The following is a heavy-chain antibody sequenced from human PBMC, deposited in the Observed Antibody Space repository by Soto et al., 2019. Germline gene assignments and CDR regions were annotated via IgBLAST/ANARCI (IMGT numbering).Heavy chain of an antibody. CDR1: GYTFTGYY. CDR3: ARGLTGSFSLTAYGMDV. Sequence: QVQLVQSGAEVKKPGASVKVSCKASGYTFTGYYMHWVRQAPGQGLEWMGWINPNSGGTNYAQKFQGWVTMTRDTSISTAYMALSRLRSDDTAVYYCARGLTGSFSLTAYGMDVWGQGTTVTVSS. D-gene: IGHD1-20*01. V-gene: IGHV1-2*04. CDR2: INPNSGGT. J-gene: IGHJ6*02.